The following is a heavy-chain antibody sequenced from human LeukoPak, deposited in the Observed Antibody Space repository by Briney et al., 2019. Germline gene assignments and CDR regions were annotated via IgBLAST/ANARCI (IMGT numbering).Heavy chain of an antibody. J-gene: IGHJ3*01. CDR1: GYTFASYG. CDR2: ISAYNGNT. CDR3: ARDYYDSSLD. Sequence: ASVKVSCKASGYTFASYGIIWVRQAPGQGLECMGWISAYNGNTNYAQKLQGRVTMTTETSTSTVYMELRSLRSDDTAVYYCARDYYDSSLDWGQGTMVTVSS. V-gene: IGHV1-18*01. D-gene: IGHD3-22*01.